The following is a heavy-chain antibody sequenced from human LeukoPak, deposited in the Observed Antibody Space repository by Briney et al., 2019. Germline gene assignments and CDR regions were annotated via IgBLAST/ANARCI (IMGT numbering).Heavy chain of an antibody. CDR3: ARGLGYSYGTAGY. V-gene: IGHV4-31*03. CDR2: IYYSGST. CDR1: GGSISSGGYY. D-gene: IGHD5-18*01. J-gene: IGHJ4*02. Sequence: SETLSLTCTVSGGSISSGGYYWSWIHQHPGKGLEWIGYIYYSGSTYYNPSLKSRVTISVDTSKNQFSLKLSSVTAADTAVYYCARGLGYSYGTAGYWGQGTLVTVSS.